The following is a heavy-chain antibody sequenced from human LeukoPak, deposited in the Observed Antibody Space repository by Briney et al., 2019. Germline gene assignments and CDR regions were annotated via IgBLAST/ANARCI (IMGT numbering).Heavy chain of an antibody. CDR2: ISGSGGST. J-gene: IGHJ4*02. D-gene: IGHD3-22*01. CDR3: AKASAMIVVVSKHFDY. V-gene: IGHV3-23*01. Sequence: GGSLRLSCAASGFTFSNYWTHWVRQAPGKGLVWVSAISGSGGSTYYADSVKGRFTISRDNSKNTLYLQMNSLRAEDTAVYYCAKASAMIVVVSKHFDYWGQGTLVTVSS. CDR1: GFTFSNYW.